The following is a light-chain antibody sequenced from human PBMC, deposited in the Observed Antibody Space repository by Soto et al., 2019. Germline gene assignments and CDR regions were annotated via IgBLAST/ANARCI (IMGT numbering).Light chain of an antibody. Sequence: QSVLTQPASVSGSPGQSITVSCTGTSSDIGGYDFVSWYQQHPAKAPRLIISEVTNRPSGVSNRFSGSKSGNTASLTISGLQAADEADYYCSSYTTSSTYVFGTGTKVTVL. CDR2: EVT. CDR3: SSYTTSSTYV. V-gene: IGLV2-14*01. CDR1: SSDIGGYDF. J-gene: IGLJ1*01.